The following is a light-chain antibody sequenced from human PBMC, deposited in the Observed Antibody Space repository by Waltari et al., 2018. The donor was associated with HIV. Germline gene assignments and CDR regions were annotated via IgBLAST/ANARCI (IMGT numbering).Light chain of an antibody. J-gene: IGLJ3*02. CDR3: QSYDSSLSGWV. CDR1: SSNIGSGYD. CDR2: ANS. V-gene: IGLV1-40*01. Sequence: QSVLTQPPSVSGAPGQRVTISCSGSSSNIGSGYDVHWYQQLPGTAPKLLIYANSNRPSGVPDRFSGSTSGTSASLAITGLQAEDEADYYCQSYDSSLSGWVFGGGTKLTVL.